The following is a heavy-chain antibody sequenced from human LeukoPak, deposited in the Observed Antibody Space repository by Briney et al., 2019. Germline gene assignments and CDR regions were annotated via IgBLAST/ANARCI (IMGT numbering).Heavy chain of an antibody. Sequence: ASVKVSCKASGGTFSSYAISWVRQAPGQGLEWTGGIIPILGIANYAQKFQGRVTITADKSTSTAYMELSSLRSEDTAVYYCARGVKSSWPIRRVNWFDPWGQGTLVTVSS. J-gene: IGHJ5*02. D-gene: IGHD6-13*01. CDR3: ARGVKSSWPIRRVNWFDP. CDR1: GGTFSSYA. V-gene: IGHV1-69*10. CDR2: IIPILGIA.